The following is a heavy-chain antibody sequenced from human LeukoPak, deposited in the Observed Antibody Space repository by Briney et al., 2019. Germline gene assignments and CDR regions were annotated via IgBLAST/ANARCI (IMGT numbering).Heavy chain of an antibody. V-gene: IGHV3-23*01. D-gene: IGHD3-9*01. CDR1: GFTFSSYA. CDR2: ISGSGGST. Sequence: GGSLRLSCATSGFTFSSYAMSWVRQAPGKGLEWVSAISGSGGSTYYADSVKGRFTISRDNSKNTLYLQMNSLRAEDTAVYYCAKEEYDILTGYPTFDYWGQGTLVTVSS. J-gene: IGHJ4*02. CDR3: AKEEYDILTGYPTFDY.